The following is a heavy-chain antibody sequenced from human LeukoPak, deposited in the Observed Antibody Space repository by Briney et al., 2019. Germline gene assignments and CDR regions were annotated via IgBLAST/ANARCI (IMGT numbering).Heavy chain of an antibody. Sequence: GGSLRLSCAASGFTFDDYAMHWVRQAPGKGLEWVSGISWNSGSIGYADSVKGRFTISRDNAKNSLYLQMNSLRAEDTALYYCAKVTAVAGTGAYFDYWGQGTLVTVSS. V-gene: IGHV3-9*01. CDR2: ISWNSGSI. J-gene: IGHJ4*02. CDR3: AKVTAVAGTGAYFDY. CDR1: GFTFDDYA. D-gene: IGHD6-19*01.